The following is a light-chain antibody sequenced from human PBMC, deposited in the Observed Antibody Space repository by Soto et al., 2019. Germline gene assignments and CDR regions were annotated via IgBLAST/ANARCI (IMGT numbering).Light chain of an antibody. Sequence: QSVLTQPASVSGSPGQSITISCTGTSSDVGSYNLVSWYQQHPGKAPKLIICEGTKRPSGVSNRFSGSKSGNTASLTVSGLQAEDEADYYCSSFAGDINYVFGTGTKVTVL. CDR1: SSDVGSYNL. CDR2: EGT. CDR3: SSFAGDINYV. J-gene: IGLJ1*01. V-gene: IGLV2-14*02.